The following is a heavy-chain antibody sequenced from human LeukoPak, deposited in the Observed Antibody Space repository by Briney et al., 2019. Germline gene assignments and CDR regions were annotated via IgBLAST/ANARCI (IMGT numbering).Heavy chain of an antibody. CDR3: AFNGGDPDYGDYANAFDI. Sequence: GGSLRLSCAASGFTFSSYAMSWVRQAPGKGLEWVSAISGSGGSTYYADSVKGRFTISRDNSKNTLYLQMNSLRAEDTAVYYCAFNGGDPDYGDYANAFDIWGQGTMVTVSS. CDR2: ISGSGGST. V-gene: IGHV3-23*01. J-gene: IGHJ3*02. D-gene: IGHD4-17*01. CDR1: GFTFSSYA.